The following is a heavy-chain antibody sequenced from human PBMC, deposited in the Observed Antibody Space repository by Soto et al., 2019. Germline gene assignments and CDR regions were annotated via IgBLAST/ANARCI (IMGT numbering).Heavy chain of an antibody. CDR1: GYTFTSYD. Sequence: XSVTVSCQASGYTFTSYDINWVRQATVQGLEWMGWMNPNSGNTGYSQKFQGRVTMTRNTSISTAYMELSSLRSEDTAVYYCARVRCSGGSCYRPYYGMDVWGQGTTVTVSS. CDR3: ARVRCSGGSCYRPYYGMDV. D-gene: IGHD2-15*01. J-gene: IGHJ6*02. CDR2: MNPNSGNT. V-gene: IGHV1-8*01.